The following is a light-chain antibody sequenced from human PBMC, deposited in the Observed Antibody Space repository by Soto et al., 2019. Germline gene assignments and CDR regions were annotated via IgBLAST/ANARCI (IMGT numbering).Light chain of an antibody. CDR2: SNN. CDR3: VSWDDSLSGLV. J-gene: IGLJ1*01. CDR1: SANTGNNF. V-gene: IGLV1-47*02. Sequence: SVLSQPPSASGTPGHRVTISCSGRSANTGNNFVCWYQQLPGTAPKLLIYSNNQRPSGVPDRFSGSKSGTSASLAISGLRSEDERDYYCVSWDDSLSGLVFGTGTNVTAL.